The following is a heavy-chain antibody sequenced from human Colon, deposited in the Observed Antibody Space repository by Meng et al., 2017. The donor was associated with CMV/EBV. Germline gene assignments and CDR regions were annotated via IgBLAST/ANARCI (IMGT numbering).Heavy chain of an antibody. CDR2: ISSSSSYI. J-gene: IGHJ6*02. V-gene: IGHV3-21*01. Sequence: GESLKISCAASGFTFSSYSMNWVRQAPGKGLEWVSSISSSSSYIYYADSVKGRFTISRDNAKNSLYLQMNSLRAEDSAVYYCVREVVPPRRLDVWGQGTTVTVSS. CDR3: VREVVPPRRLDV. CDR1: GFTFSSYS.